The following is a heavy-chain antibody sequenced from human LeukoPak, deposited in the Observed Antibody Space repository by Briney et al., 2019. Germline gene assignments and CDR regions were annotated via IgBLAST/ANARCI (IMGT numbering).Heavy chain of an antibody. D-gene: IGHD2-15*01. CDR3: ARSNSYCSGGSCYRGGTSAFDI. V-gene: IGHV4-61*01. Sequence: PSQTLSLTCTVSGGSISSGSYYWSWIRQPPGKGLEWIGYIYYSGSTNYNPSLKSRVTISVDTSKNQFSLKLSSVTAADTAVYYCARSNSYCSGGSCYRGGTSAFDIWGQGTMVTVSS. CDR1: GGSISSGSYY. J-gene: IGHJ3*02. CDR2: IYYSGST.